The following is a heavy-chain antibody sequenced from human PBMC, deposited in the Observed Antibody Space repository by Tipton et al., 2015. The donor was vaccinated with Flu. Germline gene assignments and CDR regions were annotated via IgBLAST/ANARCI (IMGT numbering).Heavy chain of an antibody. CDR2: IYSGGST. D-gene: IGHD2-2*01. Sequence: GSLRLSCAVSGFTVSTNYMTWVRQAPGKGLEWVSVIYSGGSTNYADSVKGRFTISRDDSKNTLYLQMNGLRAEDTAMYYCARGRGYCVTTTCLLPYDFWGQGTLVTVSS. CDR3: ARGRGYCVTTTCLLPYDF. J-gene: IGHJ4*02. CDR1: GFTVSTNY. V-gene: IGHV3-53*01.